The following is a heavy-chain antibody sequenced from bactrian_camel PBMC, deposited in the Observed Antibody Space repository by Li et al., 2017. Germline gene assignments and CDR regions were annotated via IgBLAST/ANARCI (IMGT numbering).Heavy chain of an antibody. CDR2: IYSDGSAG. J-gene: IGHJ4*01. V-gene: IGHV3-2*01. Sequence: QLVESGGGLVQPGGSLRLSCAASGFTDNSYYMSWVRQAPGKGLEWVPSIYSDGSAGYYADSVKGRFTISRDNAKNTLYLHLNSPKTEDTAMYYCANSRERYSDYFHVYWGQGTQVTVS. CDR3: ANSRERYSDYFHVY. D-gene: IGHD4*01. CDR1: GFTDNSYY.